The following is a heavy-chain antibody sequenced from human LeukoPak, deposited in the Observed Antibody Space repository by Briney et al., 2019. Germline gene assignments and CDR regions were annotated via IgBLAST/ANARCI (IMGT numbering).Heavy chain of an antibody. V-gene: IGHV3-33*06. CDR1: GFTFSSYG. CDR2: IWYDGSNK. J-gene: IGHJ4*02. CDR3: AKDAGSGSYYIDY. D-gene: IGHD1-26*01. Sequence: GRSLRLSCAASGFTFSSYGMHWVRQAPGKGLEWVAVIWYDGSNKYYADSVKGRFTISRDSSKNTLYLQMNSLRAEDTAVYYCAKDAGSGSYYIDYWGQGTLVTVSS.